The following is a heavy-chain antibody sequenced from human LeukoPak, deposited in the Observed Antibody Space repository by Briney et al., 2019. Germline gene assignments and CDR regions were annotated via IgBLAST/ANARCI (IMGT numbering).Heavy chain of an antibody. Sequence: GGSLRLSCVASGFVVSNNYMSWVRQAPGKGLKWVSVIYSDGDTRYADSVKGRFIISRDNSKNTLYLQMNSLRLDDTGVYYCAILPGYWGQGTLVTVSS. CDR2: IYSDGDT. J-gene: IGHJ4*02. CDR1: GFVVSNNY. V-gene: IGHV3-66*02. CDR3: AILPGY.